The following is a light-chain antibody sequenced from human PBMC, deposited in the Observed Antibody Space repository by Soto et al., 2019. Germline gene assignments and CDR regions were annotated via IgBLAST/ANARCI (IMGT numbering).Light chain of an antibody. CDR3: QQSNNWPRT. CDR2: GAS. J-gene: IGKJ1*01. Sequence: EIVLTQSPGTLSLSPGERATLSCRASQRVSSSYLAWYHQKPGQAPRLLIYGASTRATGIPARFSGSGSGTEFTLTINSLQSEDFAVYYCQQSNNWPRTFGQGTKVDIK. V-gene: IGKV3-15*01. CDR1: QRVSSSY.